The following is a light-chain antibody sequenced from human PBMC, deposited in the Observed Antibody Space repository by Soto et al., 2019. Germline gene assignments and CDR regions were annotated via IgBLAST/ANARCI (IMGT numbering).Light chain of an antibody. V-gene: IGLV2-14*01. Sequence: QSALTQPASVSGSLGQSITISCTGTSSDIGGYKYVSWYQQHPGKAPKLIIFEVSNRPSGASDRFSGSNSGNTASLTISGLQAEDEADYYCTSYSRYRVLVFGGGTKLTVL. J-gene: IGLJ3*02. CDR3: TSYSRYRVLV. CDR1: SSDIGGYKY. CDR2: EVS.